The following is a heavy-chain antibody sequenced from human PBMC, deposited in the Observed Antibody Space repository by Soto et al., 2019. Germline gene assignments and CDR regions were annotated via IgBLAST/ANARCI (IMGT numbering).Heavy chain of an antibody. V-gene: IGHV4-30-4*01. CDR2: IYHTGST. D-gene: IGHD2-8*01. Sequence: QVQLQESGPGLVKPSQTLSLTCTVSGGSIGSADFYWSWIRQSPGKGLEWLGYIYHTGSTYYNPSLKSRVIITVDTSKNHFSLKLTSVTAADTAVYFCARFKGVTAHFDYWGQGTLVTVSS. CDR1: GGSIGSADFY. CDR3: ARFKGVTAHFDY. J-gene: IGHJ4*02.